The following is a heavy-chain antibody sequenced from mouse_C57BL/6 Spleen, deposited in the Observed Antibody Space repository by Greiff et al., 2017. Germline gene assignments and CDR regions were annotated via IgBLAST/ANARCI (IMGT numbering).Heavy chain of an antibody. CDR1: GFHFTDYY. D-gene: IGHD1-1*01. V-gene: IGHV14-2*01. Sequence: VQLKESGAELVKPGASVKLSCTASGFHFTDYYMHWVKQRTEQGLEWIGRIDPEDGETNYAPKFQGKATFTSDTSTNPASLQLSSLTSEDTAVYYCASSRVTTVLEYYAMDYWGQGTPVTVAS. J-gene: IGHJ4*01. CDR3: ASSRVTTVLEYYAMDY. CDR2: IDPEDGET.